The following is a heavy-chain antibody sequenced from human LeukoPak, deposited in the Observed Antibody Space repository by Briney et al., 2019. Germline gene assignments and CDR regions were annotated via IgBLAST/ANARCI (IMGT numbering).Heavy chain of an antibody. V-gene: IGHV4-34*01. J-gene: IGHJ5*02. CDR1: GGSFSGYY. CDR3: ARGSRGYSYGYH. CDR2: INHSGST. D-gene: IGHD5-18*01. Sequence: PSETLSLTCAVYGGSFSGYYWSWIRQPPGKGLEWLGEINHSGSTNYNPSLKSRVTISVDTSKNQFSLRLSSVTAADTAVYYCARGSRGYSYGYHWGQGTLVTVPS.